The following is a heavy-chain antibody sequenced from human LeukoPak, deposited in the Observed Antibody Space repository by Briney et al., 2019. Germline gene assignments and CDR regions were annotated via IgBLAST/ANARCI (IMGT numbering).Heavy chain of an antibody. J-gene: IGHJ4*02. CDR2: ISAYNGNT. V-gene: IGHV1-18*01. D-gene: IGHD3-22*01. CDR3: ARAPDYYYDSSGPHFDY. CDR1: GYTFTSYG. Sequence: ASVKVSCKASGYTFTSYGISWVRQAPGQGLEWMGWISAYNGNTNYAQKLQGRVTMTTDTSTSTAYMELRSLRSDDTAVYYCARAPDYYYDSSGPHFDYWGQGTLVTVTS.